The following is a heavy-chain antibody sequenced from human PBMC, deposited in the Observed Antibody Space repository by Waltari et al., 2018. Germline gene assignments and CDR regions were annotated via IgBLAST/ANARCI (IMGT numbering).Heavy chain of an antibody. CDR1: GYTFTGYY. Sequence: QVQLVQSGAEVKKPGASVKVSCKASGYTFTGYYMHWVRQAPGQGLEWMGRVNPNSGATNYAPRFQGRVTMTRDTSISTAYMELSRLRSDDTAVYYCASGYSYGLSDYWGQGTLVTVSS. CDR3: ASGYSYGLSDY. J-gene: IGHJ4*02. V-gene: IGHV1-2*06. D-gene: IGHD5-18*01. CDR2: VNPNSGAT.